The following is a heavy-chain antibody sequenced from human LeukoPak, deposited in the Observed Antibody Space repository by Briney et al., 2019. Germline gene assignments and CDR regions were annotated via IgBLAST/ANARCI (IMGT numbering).Heavy chain of an antibody. CDR2: ISYDGSNK. CDR3: ARDYYDSYFDY. J-gene: IGHJ4*02. CDR1: GFSFSIYA. D-gene: IGHD3-3*01. V-gene: IGHV3-30*04. Sequence: AGGSLRLSCAASGFSFSIYAMHWVRQAPGKGLEWVAVISYDGSNKYYADSVKGRFTISRDNSKNTLYLQMNSLRAEDTAVYYCARDYYDSYFDYWGQGTLVTVSS.